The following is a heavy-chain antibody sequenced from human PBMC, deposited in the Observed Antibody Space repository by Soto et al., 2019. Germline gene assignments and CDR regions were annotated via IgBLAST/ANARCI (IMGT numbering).Heavy chain of an antibody. J-gene: IGHJ3*02. D-gene: IGHD5-12*01. V-gene: IGHV3-30*01. CDR3: ARADYFNTFDI. Sequence: ESVKGRFTISRDNSKNTLYLQMNSLRAEDTAVYYCARADYFNTFDIWGQGTMVTVSS.